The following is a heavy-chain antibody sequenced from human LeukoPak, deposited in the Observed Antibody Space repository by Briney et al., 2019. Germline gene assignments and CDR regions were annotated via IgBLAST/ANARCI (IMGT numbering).Heavy chain of an antibody. CDR1: GYRFTSYW. CDR3: AIAGNSNTTCYRCFPF. CDR2: IYPDDSDT. J-gene: IGHJ4*02. Sequence: GESLKLPCTWSGYRFTSYWMGWARQMPGKGLEWMELIYPDDSDTRYNPSFQGQVTISADKSLSPAYLQGPSLKASDTAVYYCAIAGNSNTTCYRCFPFWGQGTLVTVSS. D-gene: IGHD2-2*02. V-gene: IGHV5-51*01.